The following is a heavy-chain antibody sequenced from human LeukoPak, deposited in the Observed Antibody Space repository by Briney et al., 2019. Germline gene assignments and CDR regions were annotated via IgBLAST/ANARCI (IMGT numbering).Heavy chain of an antibody. Sequence: SETLSLTCTVSSYSISSDYYWGWIRPPPGKGLEWIGTIYHSGSTNYNPSLKSRVTISVDTSKNQFSLKLSSVTAADTAVYYCARVYYSSSYDYWYFDLWGRGTLVTVSS. D-gene: IGHD6-13*01. J-gene: IGHJ2*01. V-gene: IGHV4-38-2*02. CDR1: SYSISSDYY. CDR2: IYHSGST. CDR3: ARVYYSSSYDYWYFDL.